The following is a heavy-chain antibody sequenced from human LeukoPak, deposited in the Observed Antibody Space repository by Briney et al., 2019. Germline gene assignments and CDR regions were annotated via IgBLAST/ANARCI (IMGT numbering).Heavy chain of an antibody. D-gene: IGHD3-10*01. CDR3: AKDSAFYYIDV. CDR2: IRYNGNNQ. Sequence: PGGSLRLSCAASGFTFNNYGMHWVRQAPGKGLEWVAFIRYNGNNQYYADSVKGRFTISRDNSENTLYLQMNSLKGDDTAVYYCAKDSAFYYIDVWGKGTTVIISS. J-gene: IGHJ6*03. CDR1: GFTFNNYG. V-gene: IGHV3-30*02.